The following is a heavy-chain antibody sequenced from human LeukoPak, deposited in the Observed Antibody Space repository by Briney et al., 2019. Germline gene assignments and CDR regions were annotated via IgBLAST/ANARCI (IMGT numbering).Heavy chain of an antibody. CDR3: VKVDCSSTSCYYPFFDY. CDR1: GFTFSSYA. Sequence: PGGSLRPSCSASGFTFSSYAMHWVRQAPGKGLEYVSAISSNGGSTYYADSVKGRFTISRDNSKNTLYLQMSSLRAEDTAVYYCVKVDCSSTSCYYPFFDYWGQGTLVTVSS. V-gene: IGHV3-64D*06. J-gene: IGHJ4*02. CDR2: ISSNGGST. D-gene: IGHD2-2*01.